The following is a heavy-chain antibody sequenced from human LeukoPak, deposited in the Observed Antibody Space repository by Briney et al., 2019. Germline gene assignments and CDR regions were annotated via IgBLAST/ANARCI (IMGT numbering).Heavy chain of an antibody. CDR3: ARDPLRYCSSTSCLGADAFDI. D-gene: IGHD2-2*01. V-gene: IGHV3-30*19. CDR1: GFTFSSYG. Sequence: PGGSLRLACAASGFTFSSYGMHWVSQAPGKGLEGVAVISYDGSNKYYADSVKGRFTISRDNSKNTLYLQMNSLRAEDTAVYYCARDPLRYCSSTSCLGADAFDIWGQGTMVTVSS. J-gene: IGHJ3*02. CDR2: ISYDGSNK.